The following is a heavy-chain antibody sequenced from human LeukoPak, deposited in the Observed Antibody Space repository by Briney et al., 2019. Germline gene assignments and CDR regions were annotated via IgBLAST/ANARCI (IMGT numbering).Heavy chain of an antibody. CDR1: GGSISSSNW. D-gene: IGHD3-10*01. CDR3: ARDLKAMVRGVISYYYGMDV. Sequence: PSGTLSLTCAVSGGSISSSNWWSWVRQPPGKGLEWIGEIYHSGSTNYNPSLKSRVTISVDKSKNQFSLKLSSVTAADTAVYYCARDLKAMVRGVISYYYGMDVWGKGTTVTVSS. V-gene: IGHV4-4*02. J-gene: IGHJ6*04. CDR2: IYHSGST.